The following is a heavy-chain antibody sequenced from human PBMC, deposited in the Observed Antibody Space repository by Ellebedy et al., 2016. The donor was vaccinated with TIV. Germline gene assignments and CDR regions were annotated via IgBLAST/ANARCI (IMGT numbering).Heavy chain of an antibody. CDR1: GYTFTSYD. J-gene: IGHJ2*01. CDR2: MNPNSGNT. V-gene: IGHV1-8*01. Sequence: ASVKVSXXASGYTFTSYDINWVRQATGQGLEWMGWMNPNSGNTGYAQKFQGRVTMTRNTSISTAYMELSSLRSEDTAVYYCASVRYSYGYHWYFDLWGRGTLVTVSS. D-gene: IGHD5-18*01. CDR3: ASVRYSYGYHWYFDL.